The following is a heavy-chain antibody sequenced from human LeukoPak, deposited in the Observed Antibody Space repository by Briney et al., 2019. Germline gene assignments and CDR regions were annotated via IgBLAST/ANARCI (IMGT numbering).Heavy chain of an antibody. D-gene: IGHD6-19*01. CDR2: IYYSGST. J-gene: IGHJ6*03. CDR3: ARDMAVAGTSFPGNYYYMDV. CDR1: GASISGSGYY. V-gene: IGHV4-39*07. Sequence: PSETLSLTCAVSGASISGSGYYWGWIRQPPGKGLEWIGNIYYSGSTYYNASLQSRVTISIDTSKNQFSLKLSSVTAADTAVYYCARDMAVAGTSFPGNYYYMDVWGRGTTVTVSS.